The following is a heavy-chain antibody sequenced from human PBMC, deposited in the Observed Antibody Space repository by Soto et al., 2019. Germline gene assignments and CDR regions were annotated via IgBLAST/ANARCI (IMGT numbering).Heavy chain of an antibody. J-gene: IGHJ4*02. Sequence: QVQLVQSGAEVKKPGASVKVSCKASGYTFTSYGISWVRLAPGQGLEWMGWISAYNGNTKYAQKLQGRATTTTDTCTSAAYMELRSLRSDDTAVYYCARDPGFRSDYWGQGTLVTVSS. CDR2: ISAYNGNT. CDR1: GYTFTSYG. V-gene: IGHV1-18*01. D-gene: IGHD3-9*01. CDR3: ARDPGFRSDY.